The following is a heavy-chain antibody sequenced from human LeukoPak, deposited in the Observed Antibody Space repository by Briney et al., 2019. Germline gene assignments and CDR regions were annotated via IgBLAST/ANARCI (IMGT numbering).Heavy chain of an antibody. V-gene: IGHV1-69*05. CDR1: GGTFSSYA. D-gene: IGHD3-22*01. CDR3: ARGSNYYDSSGYYHLAEYFQY. CDR2: IIPIFGTA. Sequence: GASVKVSCKASGGTFSSYAISWVRQAPGQGHEWMGGIIPIFGTANSAQKFQGRVTITTDESTSTAYMELSSLRSEDTAVYYCARGSNYYDSSGYYHLAEYFQYWGQGTLVTVSS. J-gene: IGHJ1*01.